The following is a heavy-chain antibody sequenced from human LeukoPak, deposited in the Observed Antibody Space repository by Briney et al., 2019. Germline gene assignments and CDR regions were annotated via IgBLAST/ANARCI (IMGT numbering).Heavy chain of an antibody. D-gene: IGHD1-26*01. CDR1: GFTFSSYA. Sequence: GRSLRLSCAAAGFTFSSYAMHWVRQAPGKGVEWVAVISYDGSNKYYADSVKGRFTISRDNSKNTLYLQMNSLRAEDTAVYYCARDSPASGIVGATEYFDYWGQGTLVTVSS. CDR2: ISYDGSNK. V-gene: IGHV3-30*04. J-gene: IGHJ4*02. CDR3: ARDSPASGIVGATEYFDY.